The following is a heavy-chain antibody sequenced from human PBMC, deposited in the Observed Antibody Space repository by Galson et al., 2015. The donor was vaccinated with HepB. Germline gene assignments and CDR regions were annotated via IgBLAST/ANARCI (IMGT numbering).Heavy chain of an antibody. CDR2: INRSGST. CDR3: AGYSSAWASFDL. J-gene: IGHJ4*02. D-gene: IGHD6-19*01. V-gene: IGHV4-34*01. CDR1: GGSFRGNY. Sequence: TLSLTCAVYGGSFRGNYWSWIRQPPRKGLEWIGEINRSGSTNYNPSLKSRVAISLGTSKKQFSLKLSSVTAADTAVYYCAGYSSAWASFDLWGQGTLVTVSS.